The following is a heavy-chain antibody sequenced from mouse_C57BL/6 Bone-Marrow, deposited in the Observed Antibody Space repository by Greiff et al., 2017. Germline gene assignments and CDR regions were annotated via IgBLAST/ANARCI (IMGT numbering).Heavy chain of an antibody. CDR3: ARSAYYRSWFAY. D-gene: IGHD2-14*01. Sequence: VQLQQSGAELVRPGTSVKMSCKASGYTFTNYWIGWARQRPGHGLEWIGDIYPGGGYTNYNEKFKGKATLTADKSSSTAYMQFSSLTSEDSAIYYCARSAYYRSWFAYWGQGTLVTVSA. CDR2: IYPGGGYT. CDR1: GYTFTNYW. J-gene: IGHJ3*01. V-gene: IGHV1-63*01.